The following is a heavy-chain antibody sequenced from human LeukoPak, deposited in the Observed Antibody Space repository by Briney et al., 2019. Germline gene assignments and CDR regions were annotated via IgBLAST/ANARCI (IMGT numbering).Heavy chain of an antibody. D-gene: IGHD3-22*01. CDR2: ISYDGSNK. CDR3: AKSTYYYDSSGYYPIDAFDI. J-gene: IGHJ3*02. Sequence: PGGSLRLSCAASGFTFSSYGMPWVRQAPGKGLEWVAVISYDGSNKYYADSVKGRFTISRDNSKNTLYLQMNSLRAEDTAVYYCAKSTYYYDSSGYYPIDAFDIWGQGTMVTVSS. V-gene: IGHV3-30*18. CDR1: GFTFSSYG.